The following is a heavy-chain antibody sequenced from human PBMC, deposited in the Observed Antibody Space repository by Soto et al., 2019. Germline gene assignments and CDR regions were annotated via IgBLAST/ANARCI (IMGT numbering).Heavy chain of an antibody. V-gene: IGHV1-46*01. CDR2: INPRDDGP. J-gene: IGHJ4*02. CDR3: VADEAAPYTGFNY. Sequence: QVQLVQSGAEVKKPGASVQVSCKASGYSLSHYCMHWVRQAPGQGLEWMGRINPRDDGPEYAPKFQGRVTMTRDTSPSTVFLELRSLRFEDTAFYYCVADEAAPYTGFNYWGQGSLVTVSS. CDR1: GYSLSHYC. D-gene: IGHD3-16*01.